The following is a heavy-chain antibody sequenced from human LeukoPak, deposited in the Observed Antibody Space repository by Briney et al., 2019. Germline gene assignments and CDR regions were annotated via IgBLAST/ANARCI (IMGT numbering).Heavy chain of an antibody. J-gene: IGHJ4*02. V-gene: IGHV3-23*01. CDR3: AGYSSSKPIDY. CDR1: GFSFSSYG. Sequence: GGSLRLSCTASGFSFSSYGMSWVRQAPGKGLKWVSGIGGSGGRTYYADSVKGRFTISRDNAKNTLYLQMNSLRAEDTAVYYCAGYSSSKPIDYWGQGTLVTVSS. CDR2: IGGSGGRT. D-gene: IGHD6-6*01.